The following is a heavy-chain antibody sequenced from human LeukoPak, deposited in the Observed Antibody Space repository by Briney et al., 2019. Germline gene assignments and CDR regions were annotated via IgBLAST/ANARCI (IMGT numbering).Heavy chain of an antibody. CDR2: INHSGST. V-gene: IGHV4-34*01. CDR1: GGSFSGYY. D-gene: IGHD6-19*01. J-gene: IGHJ4*02. Sequence: SETLSLTCAVYGGSFSGYYWSWIRQPPGKGLEWIGEINHSGSTNYNPSLKSRVTISVDTSKNQFFLKLTSVTAADTAVYYCARAGSGYRDWGQGTLVTVSS. CDR3: ARAGSGYRD.